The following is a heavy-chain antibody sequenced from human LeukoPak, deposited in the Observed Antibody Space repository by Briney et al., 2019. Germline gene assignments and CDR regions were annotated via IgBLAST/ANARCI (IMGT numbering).Heavy chain of an antibody. CDR1: GGTFSSYA. Sequence: SVKVSCKASGGTFSSYAISWVRQAPGHGLEWMGGIIPIFGTANYAQKFQGRVTITAHESTSTAYMVLSGLRSEDTSEYFCARDSSGIFDYLGQGTLVTDSS. J-gene: IGHJ4*02. CDR3: ARDSSGIFDY. CDR2: IIPIFGTA. V-gene: IGHV1-69*13. D-gene: IGHD3-22*01.